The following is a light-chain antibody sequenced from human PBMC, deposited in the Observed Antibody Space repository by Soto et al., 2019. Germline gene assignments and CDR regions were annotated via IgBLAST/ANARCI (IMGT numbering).Light chain of an antibody. J-gene: IGLJ2*01. Sequence: QSVLTQPPSASGSLGQSVTISCTGTSSDVGGYNYVSWYQQHPGKAPKLMIYEVTKRPSGVPDRFSGSKSGSTASLTVSGLQAEDETNYYCSSYGGSNNLVFGGGTQLTVL. CDR1: SSDVGGYNY. CDR2: EVT. CDR3: SSYGGSNNLV. V-gene: IGLV2-8*01.